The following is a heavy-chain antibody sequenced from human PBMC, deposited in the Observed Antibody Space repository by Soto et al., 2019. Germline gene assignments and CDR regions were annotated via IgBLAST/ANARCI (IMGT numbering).Heavy chain of an antibody. CDR1: GFTFSNAW. Sequence: EGSLRLSCAASGFTFSNAWMSWVRQAPGKGLEWVGRIKSKTDGGTTDYAAPVKGRFTISRDDSKNTLYLQMNSLKTEDTAVYYCTTDPVGATLPPIDYWGQGTLVTVSS. J-gene: IGHJ4*02. V-gene: IGHV3-15*01. D-gene: IGHD1-26*01. CDR2: IKSKTDGGTT. CDR3: TTDPVGATLPPIDY.